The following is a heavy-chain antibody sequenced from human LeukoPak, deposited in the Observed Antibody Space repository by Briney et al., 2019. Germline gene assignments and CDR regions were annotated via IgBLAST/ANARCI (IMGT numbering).Heavy chain of an antibody. CDR1: GYTFTSYG. V-gene: IGHV1-18*01. CDR2: ISGYNGNT. D-gene: IGHD2-2*03. Sequence: GASVKVSCKASGYTFTSYGISWVRQAPGQGLEWMGWISGYNGNTNYAQKLQGRVTMTTDTSTSTAYMELRSLRSDDTAVYYCATGYCSSTNCRIDYWGQGTLVSVSS. J-gene: IGHJ4*02. CDR3: ATGYCSSTNCRIDY.